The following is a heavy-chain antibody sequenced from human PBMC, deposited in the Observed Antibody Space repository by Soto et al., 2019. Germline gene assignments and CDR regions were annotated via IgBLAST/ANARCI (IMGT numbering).Heavy chain of an antibody. Sequence: VQLLESGGGLVQPGGSLRLSCAASGFTFSSYAMSWVRQAPGKGLEWVSTISGSGDSTYYADSVKGRVTISRDNSKNALYLQMNSLRAEDTAVYYCATPLYSSSNYYYYGMDVWGQGTTVTVSS. D-gene: IGHD6-6*01. J-gene: IGHJ6*02. CDR1: GFTFSSYA. CDR3: ATPLYSSSNYYYYGMDV. CDR2: ISGSGDST. V-gene: IGHV3-23*01.